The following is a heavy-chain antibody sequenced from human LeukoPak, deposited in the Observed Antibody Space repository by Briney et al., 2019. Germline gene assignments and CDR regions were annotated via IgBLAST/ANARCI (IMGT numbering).Heavy chain of an antibody. Sequence: SETLSLTCTVSGGSISSSRYYWGWIRQPPGKGLEWIGSIYYSGSTYYNPSLKSRVTISVDTSKNQFSLKLSSVTAADTAVYYCARPGYSSGWYSSYYYYYGMDVWGQGTTVTVSS. CDR2: IYYSGST. V-gene: IGHV4-39*01. D-gene: IGHD6-19*01. J-gene: IGHJ6*02. CDR3: ARPGYSSGWYSSYYYYYGMDV. CDR1: GGSISSSRYY.